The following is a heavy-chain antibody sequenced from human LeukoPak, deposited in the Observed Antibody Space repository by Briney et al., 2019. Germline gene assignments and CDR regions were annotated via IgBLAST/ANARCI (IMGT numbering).Heavy chain of an antibody. CDR3: ARGRYGWLPFDY. D-gene: IGHD3-16*01. CDR1: GGSISSYY. CDR2: IYYSGST. V-gene: IGHV4-59*01. Sequence: SETLSLTCIVSGGSISSYYWSWIRQPPGKGLEWIGYIYYSGSTNYNPSLKSRVTISVDTSKNQFTLNLSSVTAADTAVYYCARGRYGWLPFDYWGQGTLVTVSS. J-gene: IGHJ4*02.